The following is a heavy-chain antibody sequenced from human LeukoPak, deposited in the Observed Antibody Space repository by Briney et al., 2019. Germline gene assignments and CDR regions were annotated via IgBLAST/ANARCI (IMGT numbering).Heavy chain of an antibody. V-gene: IGHV3-48*01. D-gene: IGHD2-8*02. CDR1: GFTFSNYS. CDR3: ARAGGYLPFDY. J-gene: IGHJ4*02. Sequence: GGSLRLSCAASGFTFSNYSMNWVRQAPGKGLEWVSYISSSSSTIYYADSVKGRFTISRDNAKNSLYLQMNSLRAEDTAVYYCARAGGYLPFDYWGQGTLVTVSS. CDR2: ISSSSSTI.